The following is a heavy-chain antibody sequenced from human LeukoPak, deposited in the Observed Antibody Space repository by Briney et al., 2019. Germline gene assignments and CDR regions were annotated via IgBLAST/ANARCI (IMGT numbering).Heavy chain of an antibody. V-gene: IGHV3-33*06. CDR1: GFTFSSYG. D-gene: IGHD1-26*01. CDR2: IWYDGSNK. CDR3: AKDRDGSYDRGPRDAFDI. Sequence: PGRSLRLSCAASGFTFSSYGMHWVRQAPGKGLEWVAVIWYDGSNKYYADSVKGRFTISRANSKNTLYLKMNSLRAEDTAVYYCAKDRDGSYDRGPRDAFDIWGQGTMVTVSS. J-gene: IGHJ3*02.